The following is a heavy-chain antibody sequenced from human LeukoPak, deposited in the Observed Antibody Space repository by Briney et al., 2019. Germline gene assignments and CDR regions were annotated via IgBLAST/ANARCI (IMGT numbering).Heavy chain of an antibody. D-gene: IGHD3-10*01. Sequence: ASVKVSCKASGYTFTSYGISWVRQAPGQGLEWMGWISAYNGNTNYAQKVQGRVTMTTDTSTSTAYMELRSLRSDDTAVYYCAREGYYYGSGSYDYYGMDVWGQGTTVTVSS. CDR3: AREGYYYGSGSYDYYGMDV. CDR1: GYTFTSYG. J-gene: IGHJ6*02. CDR2: ISAYNGNT. V-gene: IGHV1-18*01.